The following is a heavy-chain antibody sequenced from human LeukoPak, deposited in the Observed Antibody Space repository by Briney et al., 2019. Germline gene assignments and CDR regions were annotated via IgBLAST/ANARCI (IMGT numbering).Heavy chain of an antibody. CDR3: ARDKTMVRGVIGY. D-gene: IGHD3-10*01. Sequence: ASVKVSCKASGYTFTTYGISWVRQAPGQGLEWMGYIITYNGNTNYAQKLQGRVTMTTDTSTSTAYMELRSLRSDDTAVYYCARDKTMVRGVIGYWGQGTLVTVSS. CDR2: IITYNGNT. CDR1: GYTFTTYG. V-gene: IGHV1-18*01. J-gene: IGHJ4*02.